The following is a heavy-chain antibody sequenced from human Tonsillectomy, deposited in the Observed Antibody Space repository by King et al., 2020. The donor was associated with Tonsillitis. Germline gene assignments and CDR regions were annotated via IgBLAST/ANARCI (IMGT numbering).Heavy chain of an antibody. CDR1: GFTFSAYY. V-gene: IGHV3-11*05. D-gene: IGHD6-13*01. CDR3: ARLMAPSSWYNAYHYHYYMDV. J-gene: IGHJ6*03. Sequence: VQLVESGGGLVEPGGSLRLSCAASGFTFSAYYMSWIRQAPGKGLEWVSYISSSSSYTNYADSVKGRFTISRDNAKNSLYLQMNSLRAEDTAMYYCARLMAPSSWYNAYHYHYYMDVWGKGTTVTVSS. CDR2: ISSSSSYT.